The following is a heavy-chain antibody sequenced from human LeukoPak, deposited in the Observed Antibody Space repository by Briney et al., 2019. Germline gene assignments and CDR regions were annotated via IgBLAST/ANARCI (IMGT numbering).Heavy chain of an antibody. CDR2: ISGSGGST. D-gene: IGHD3-22*01. J-gene: IGHJ4*02. CDR3: AKDPAHYYDSSGPGGYFDY. Sequence: GGSLRLSCAASGFTVSSNYMSWVRQAPGKGLEWVSAISGSGGSTYYADSVKGRFTISRDNSKNTLYLQMNSLRAEDTAVYYCAKDPAHYYDSSGPGGYFDYWGQGTLVTVSS. V-gene: IGHV3-23*01. CDR1: GFTVSSNY.